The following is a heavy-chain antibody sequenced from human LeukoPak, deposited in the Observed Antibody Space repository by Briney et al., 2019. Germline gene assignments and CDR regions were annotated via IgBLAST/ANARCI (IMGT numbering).Heavy chain of an antibody. Sequence: GGSLRLSCAASGFTFSSYAMSWVRQAPGKGLEWVSAISGSGGSTYYADSVKGRFTISRDNSKNTLYLQMNNLRAEDTAVYYFAKGEVGWNTWSDPWGQETLVTVSS. V-gene: IGHV3-23*01. J-gene: IGHJ5*01. CDR3: AKGEVGWNTWSDP. CDR2: ISGSGGST. D-gene: IGHD1/OR15-1a*01. CDR1: GFTFSSYA.